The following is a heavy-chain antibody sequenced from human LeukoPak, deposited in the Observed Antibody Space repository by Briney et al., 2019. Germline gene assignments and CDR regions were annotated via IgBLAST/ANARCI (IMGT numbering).Heavy chain of an antibody. D-gene: IGHD3-22*01. Sequence: ASVTVSCKASGYTFTGYYMHWVRQPPGQGLEWMGWINPKSGGTNYAQKFQGRVRITRDTSISTAYMELSSLRSDDTAVYYCAREARTSGYSRDYWGQGTLVTVSS. CDR1: GYTFTGYY. J-gene: IGHJ4*02. CDR2: INPKSGGT. CDR3: AREARTSGYSRDY. V-gene: IGHV1-2*02.